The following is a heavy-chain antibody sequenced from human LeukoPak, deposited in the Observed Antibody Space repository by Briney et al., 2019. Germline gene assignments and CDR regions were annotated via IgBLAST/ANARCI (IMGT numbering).Heavy chain of an antibody. V-gene: IGHV3-15*01. CDR3: TTGEAYSSGHFDY. CDR1: GFTFSNAW. CDR2: IKSKTDGGTT. Sequence: PGGSLRLSCAASGFTFSNAWMSWVRQAPGKGLEWVGRIKSKTDGGTTDYAAPVKGRFTISRDDPKNTLYLQTNSLKSEDTAVYYCTTGEAYSSGHFDYWGQGTLVTVSS. J-gene: IGHJ4*02. D-gene: IGHD6-19*01.